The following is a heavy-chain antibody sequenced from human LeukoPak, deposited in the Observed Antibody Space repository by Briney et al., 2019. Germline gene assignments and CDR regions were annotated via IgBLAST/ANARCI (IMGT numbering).Heavy chain of an antibody. CDR2: MYYSGST. J-gene: IGHJ3*02. V-gene: IGHV4-59*01. Sequence: PSETLSLTCTVSGGSISSYYWSWIRQPPGKGLEWIGSMYYSGSTNYNPSLKSRVTISVDTSKNQFSLKLSSVTAADTAVYYCARNYYGSGAFDIWGQGTMVTVSS. CDR3: ARNYYGSGAFDI. D-gene: IGHD3-10*01. CDR1: GGSISSYY.